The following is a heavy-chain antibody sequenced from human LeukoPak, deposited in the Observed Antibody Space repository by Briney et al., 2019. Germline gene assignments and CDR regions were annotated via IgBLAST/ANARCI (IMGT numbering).Heavy chain of an antibody. V-gene: IGHV4-39*02. CDR2: VYYSGGT. Sequence: SETLSLTCAVSGASISSSIHYWGWVRQPPGKGLEWIGSVYYSGGTYYNPSLESRLTISVDTSNNRFSLKLKSVTAADTAVFYCARVTTGSSTLDSWGQGILVTVSS. CDR3: ARVTTGSSTLDS. J-gene: IGHJ5*01. CDR1: GASISSSIHY. D-gene: IGHD1-1*01.